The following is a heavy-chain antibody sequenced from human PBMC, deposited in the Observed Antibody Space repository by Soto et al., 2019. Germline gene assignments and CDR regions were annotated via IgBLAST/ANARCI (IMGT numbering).Heavy chain of an antibody. Sequence: EVQLVESGGGLVQPGGSLRLSCAASGFTFSSYSMNWVRQAPGKGLEWVSYISSSSSTIYYADSVKGRLTISRDKAKNSLYLQMNSLRAEDTAVYYCARELSTYNLDYWGQGTLVTVSS. CDR2: ISSSSSTI. D-gene: IGHD1-1*01. J-gene: IGHJ4*02. V-gene: IGHV3-48*01. CDR1: GFTFSSYS. CDR3: ARELSTYNLDY.